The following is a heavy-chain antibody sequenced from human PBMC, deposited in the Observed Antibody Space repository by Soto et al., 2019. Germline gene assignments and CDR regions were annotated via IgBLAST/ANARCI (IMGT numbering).Heavy chain of an antibody. J-gene: IGHJ4*02. CDR2: ISYDGSNK. CDR3: VVVAVTFDY. D-gene: IGHD2-15*01. Sequence: VQLVESGGGVVQPGRSLRLSCAASGFTFSSYGMHWVRQAPGKGLEWVAVISYDGSNKYYADSVKGRFTISRDNSKNTLYLQMNSLRAEDTAVYYCVVVAVTFDYWGQGTLVTVSS. CDR1: GFTFSSYG. V-gene: IGHV3-30*03.